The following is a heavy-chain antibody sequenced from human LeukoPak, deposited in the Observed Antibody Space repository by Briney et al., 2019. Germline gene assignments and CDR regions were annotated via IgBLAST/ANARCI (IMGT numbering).Heavy chain of an antibody. J-gene: IGHJ3*02. CDR1: GYTFTSYG. Sequence: GASVKVSCKASGYTFTSYGISWVRQAPGQGLEWMGWISAYNGNTNYAQKLQGRVTMTTDTSTGTAYMELRSLRSDDTAVYYCATGDIVVVPAAIGEDAFDIWGQGTMVTVSS. CDR3: ATGDIVVVPAAIGEDAFDI. V-gene: IGHV1-18*01. CDR2: ISAYNGNT. D-gene: IGHD2-2*01.